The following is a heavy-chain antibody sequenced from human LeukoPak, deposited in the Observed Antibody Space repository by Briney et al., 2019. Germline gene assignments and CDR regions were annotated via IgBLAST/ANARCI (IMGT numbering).Heavy chain of an antibody. D-gene: IGHD3-10*01. CDR2: ISGSGGST. Sequence: GGSLRLSCAASGFTFSSYTMSWVRQAPEKGLEWVSAISGSGGSTYYADSVKGRFTISRDNSKNTLYLQMNSLRAEDTAVYYCAKDGKGRITMVRGVINPAYDYWGQGTLVTVSS. CDR1: GFTFSSYT. J-gene: IGHJ4*02. V-gene: IGHV3-23*01. CDR3: AKDGKGRITMVRGVINPAYDY.